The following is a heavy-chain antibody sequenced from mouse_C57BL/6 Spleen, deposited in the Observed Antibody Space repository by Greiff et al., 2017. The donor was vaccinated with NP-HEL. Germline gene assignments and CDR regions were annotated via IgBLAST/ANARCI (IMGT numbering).Heavy chain of an antibody. CDR1: GFTFSNYW. Sequence: EVKVEESGGGLVQPGGSMKLSCVASGFTFSNYWMNWVRQSPEKGLEWVAQIRLKSDNYATHYAESVKGRFTISRDDSKSSVYLQMNNLRAEDTGIYYCTASDYYGSISYFDYWGQGTTLTVSS. J-gene: IGHJ2*01. CDR3: TASDYYGSISYFDY. D-gene: IGHD1-1*01. V-gene: IGHV6-3*01. CDR2: IRLKSDNYAT.